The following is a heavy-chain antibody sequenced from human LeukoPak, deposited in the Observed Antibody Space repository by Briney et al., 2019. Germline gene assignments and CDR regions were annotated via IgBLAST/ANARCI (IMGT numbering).Heavy chain of an antibody. CDR3: ASCKTAYGSGSYIPWYYYGMDV. D-gene: IGHD3-10*01. CDR2: ISAYNGNT. CDR1: GYTFTSYG. J-gene: IGHJ6*02. Sequence: GASVKVSCKASGYTFTSYGISWVRQAPGQGLEWMGWISAYNGNTNYAQKLQGRVTMTTDTSTSTAYMELRSLRSDDTAVYYCASCKTAYGSGSYIPWYYYGMDVWGQGTTVTVSS. V-gene: IGHV1-18*01.